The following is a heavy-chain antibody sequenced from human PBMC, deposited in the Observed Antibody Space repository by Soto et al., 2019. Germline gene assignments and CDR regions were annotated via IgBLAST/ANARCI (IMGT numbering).Heavy chain of an antibody. CDR1: GGSFSGYY. CDR3: ARRRPLRGYSSSWYGAFYI. Sequence: SETLSLTCAVYGGSFSGYYWSWIRQPPGKGLEWIGEINHSGSTNYNPSLKSRVTISVDTSKNQFSLKLSSVTAADTAVYYCARRRPLRGYSSSWYGAFYIWGQGKMVTVSS. V-gene: IGHV4-34*01. CDR2: INHSGST. D-gene: IGHD6-13*01. J-gene: IGHJ3*02.